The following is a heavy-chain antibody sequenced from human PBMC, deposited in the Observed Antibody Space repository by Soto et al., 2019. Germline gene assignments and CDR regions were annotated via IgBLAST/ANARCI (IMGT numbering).Heavy chain of an antibody. D-gene: IGHD2-8*02. J-gene: IGHJ4*02. CDR2: INHSGST. CDR3: ARDKITGLFDY. V-gene: IGHV4-39*07. Sequence: SETLSLTCTVSGGSVSSNSYYWTWIRQPPGTGLEWIGEINHSGSTNHNPSLKSRVTISVDTSKNQFSLKLTSVTAADTAVYYCARDKITGLFDYWGQGTLVTVSS. CDR1: GGSVSSNSYY.